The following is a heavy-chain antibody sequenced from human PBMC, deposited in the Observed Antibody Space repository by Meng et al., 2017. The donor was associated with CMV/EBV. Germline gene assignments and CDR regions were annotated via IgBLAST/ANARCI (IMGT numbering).Heavy chain of an antibody. CDR2: IRYDGSNK. CDR1: GFTFSSYG. V-gene: IGHV3-30*02. J-gene: IGHJ6*02. CDR3: AKDGTIFGAYYYYYYGMDV. D-gene: IGHD3-3*01. Sequence: GGSLRLSCAASGFTFSSYGMHWVRQAPGKGLEWVAFIRYDGSNKYYADSVKGRFTISRDNSKNTLYLQMNSLRAEDTAVYYCAKDGTIFGAYYYYYYGMDVWGQGTTVTVSS.